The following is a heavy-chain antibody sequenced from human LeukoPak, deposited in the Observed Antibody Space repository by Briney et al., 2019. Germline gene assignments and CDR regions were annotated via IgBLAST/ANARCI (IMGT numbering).Heavy chain of an antibody. CDR1: GDSISSGDYY. CDR2: IYTSGST. D-gene: IGHD5-18*01. CDR3: ARTMVNTAMAGHSDYYYYYYMDV. V-gene: IGHV4-61*02. Sequence: PSLTLSLTCTVSGDSISSGDYYWSWIRQPAGKGLEWIGRIYTSGSTNYNPSLKSRVTISVDTSKNQFSLKLSSVTAADTAVYYCARTMVNTAMAGHSDYYYYYYMDVWGKGTTVTISS. J-gene: IGHJ6*03.